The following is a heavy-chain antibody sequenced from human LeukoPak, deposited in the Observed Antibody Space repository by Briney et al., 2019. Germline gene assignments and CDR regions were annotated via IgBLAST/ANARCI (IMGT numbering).Heavy chain of an antibody. CDR1: GASIYDSEYW. CDR3: ARQRGLGSWRFDY. D-gene: IGHD2-15*01. Sequence: SETLSLTCTVSGASIYDSEYWWAWIRQPPGRGLDWIASIFYRGNTNYNPSLQSRVNLSVDTSKSQFSLNLNSLTAADTAVYYCARQRGLGSWRFDYWGRGTLVTVPS. J-gene: IGHJ4*02. CDR2: IFYRGNT. V-gene: IGHV4-39*01.